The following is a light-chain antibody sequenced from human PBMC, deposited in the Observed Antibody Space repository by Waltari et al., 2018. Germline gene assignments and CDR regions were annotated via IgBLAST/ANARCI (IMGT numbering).Light chain of an antibody. Sequence: EIVLTQSPGTLSLSPGERATLSCRASQRLSIYLAWCQQKPGRPPSLLIYHASSRATGVPDRFSGSGSGTDFSLTISRLEPEDFAVYYCQHYVSLPVTFGQGTKVEIK. V-gene: IGKV3-20*01. CDR3: QHYVSLPVT. CDR2: HAS. CDR1: QRLSIY. J-gene: IGKJ1*01.